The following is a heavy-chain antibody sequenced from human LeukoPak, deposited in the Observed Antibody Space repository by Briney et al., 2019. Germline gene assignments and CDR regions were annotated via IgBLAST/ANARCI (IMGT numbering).Heavy chain of an antibody. CDR3: ARHTAMAVLDY. CDR2: ISSSSSTI. D-gene: IGHD5-18*01. CDR1: GFTFISYS. Sequence: GGSPRLSCPASGFTFISYSTNWVRQAPGKGLGWVSYISSSSSTIYYADSVKGRFTISRDNAKNSLYLQMNSLRAEDTAVYYCARHTAMAVLDYWGQGTLVTVSS. J-gene: IGHJ4*02. V-gene: IGHV3-48*01.